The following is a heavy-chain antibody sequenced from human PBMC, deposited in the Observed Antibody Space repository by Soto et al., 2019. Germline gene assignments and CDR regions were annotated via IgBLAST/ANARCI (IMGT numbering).Heavy chain of an antibody. CDR3: ARASLGQYYFHGLDV. J-gene: IGHJ6*02. CDR1: GYTFTNFG. CDR2: ISAYNTNT. Sequence: QVQLVQSGAEVKKSGASVKVSCQASGYTFTNFGFSWVRQAPGQGLEWMGWISAYNTNTNYAQKFQGRLTMTTDTTTNTAYMELRSLRSDDTAVYYCARASLGQYYFHGLDVWAQGTTVTVS. D-gene: IGHD6-13*01. V-gene: IGHV1-18*01.